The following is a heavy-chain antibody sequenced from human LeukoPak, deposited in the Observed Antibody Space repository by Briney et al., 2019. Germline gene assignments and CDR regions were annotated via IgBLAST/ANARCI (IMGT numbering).Heavy chain of an antibody. D-gene: IGHD3-22*01. CDR1: GFTFSSYS. CDR3: ARGADSRGYYDDAFDI. V-gene: IGHV3-53*01. CDR2: IYSGGST. J-gene: IGHJ3*02. Sequence: GGSLRLSCAASGFTFSSYSMNWVRQAPGKGLEWVSVIYSGGSTYYADSVKGRFTISRDNSKNTLYLQMNSLRAEDTAVYYCARGADSRGYYDDAFDIWGQGTMVTVSS.